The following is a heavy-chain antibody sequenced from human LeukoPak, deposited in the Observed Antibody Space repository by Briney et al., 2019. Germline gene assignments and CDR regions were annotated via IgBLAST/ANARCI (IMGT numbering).Heavy chain of an antibody. CDR3: ARGVARTYYSDTSGYAAADY. D-gene: IGHD3-22*01. J-gene: IGHJ4*02. Sequence: SETLSLTCAVYGESFSGYYWSWIRQPPGKGLEWIEEINHSGSTNYNPSLKSRVTISVDTSKNQFSLKLSSVTAADTAVYYCARGVARTYYSDTSGYAAADYWGQGTLVTVSS. CDR1: GESFSGYY. CDR2: INHSGST. V-gene: IGHV4-34*01.